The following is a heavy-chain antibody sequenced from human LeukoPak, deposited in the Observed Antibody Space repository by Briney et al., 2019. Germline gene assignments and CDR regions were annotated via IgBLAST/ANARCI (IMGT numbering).Heavy chain of an antibody. V-gene: IGHV1-69*04. Sequence: SVKVSCKASGGTFSSYAISWVRQAPGQGLEWMGRIIPILGIANYAQKFQGRVTMTEDTSTDTAYMELSSLRSEDTAVYYCARGNPDYGDAIDYWGQGTLVTVSS. D-gene: IGHD4-17*01. J-gene: IGHJ4*02. CDR1: GGTFSSYA. CDR3: ARGNPDYGDAIDY. CDR2: IIPILGIA.